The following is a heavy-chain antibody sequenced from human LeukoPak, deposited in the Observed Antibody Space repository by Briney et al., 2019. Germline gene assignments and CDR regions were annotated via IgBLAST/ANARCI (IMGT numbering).Heavy chain of an antibody. CDR1: GFTFSDYY. CDR3: ARDSPYCTNGECVNWFGP. D-gene: IGHD2-8*01. V-gene: IGHV3-11*01. J-gene: IGHJ5*02. CDR2: ISSSGSTI. Sequence: GGSLRLSCAASGFTFSDYYMSWIRQAPGKGLEWVSYISSSGSTIYYADSVKGRFTISRDNAKNSLYLQMNSLRAEDTAVYYCARDSPYCTNGECVNWFGPWGQGTLVTVSS.